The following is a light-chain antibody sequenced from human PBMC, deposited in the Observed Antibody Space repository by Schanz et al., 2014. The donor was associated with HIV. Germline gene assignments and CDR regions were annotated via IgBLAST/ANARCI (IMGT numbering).Light chain of an antibody. Sequence: QSALTQPASVSGSPGQSITISCTGTSSDVGSYNLVSWYQQHPGKAPKLMIYEVSKRPSGVSNRFSGSKSGNTASLTISGLQAEDEADYYCCSYTGSGTLVFGGGTKLTV. V-gene: IGLV2-23*02. CDR1: SSDVGSYNL. CDR2: EVS. J-gene: IGLJ2*01. CDR3: CSYTGSGTLV.